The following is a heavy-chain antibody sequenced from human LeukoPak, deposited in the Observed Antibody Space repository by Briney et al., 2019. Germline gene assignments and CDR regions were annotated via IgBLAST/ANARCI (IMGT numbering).Heavy chain of an antibody. CDR2: IRSKAYGGTT. Sequence: GGSLGLSCVISGFTFSMYGMHWVRQAPGKGLEWVGFIRSKAYGGTTEYAASVKGRFTISRDDSKSIAYLQMNSLKTEDTAVYYCTRGGDSSGYYWGYYFDYWGQGTLVTVSS. V-gene: IGHV3-49*04. J-gene: IGHJ4*02. D-gene: IGHD3-22*01. CDR1: GFTFSMYG. CDR3: TRGGDSSGYYWGYYFDY.